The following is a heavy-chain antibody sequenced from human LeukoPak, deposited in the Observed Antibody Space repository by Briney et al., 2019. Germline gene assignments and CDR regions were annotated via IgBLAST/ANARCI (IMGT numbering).Heavy chain of an antibody. D-gene: IGHD3-10*01. J-gene: IGHJ4*02. Sequence: PGGSQRLSCAASGFTFSSYWMTWVRQAPGKGLEWVANIKQDGSEKNYVDSLKGRFIISRDNAKNSLYLQMNSLRVEDTAVYYCARGITMDYWGQGTLVTVSS. CDR2: IKQDGSEK. CDR1: GFTFSSYW. CDR3: ARGITMDY. V-gene: IGHV3-7*04.